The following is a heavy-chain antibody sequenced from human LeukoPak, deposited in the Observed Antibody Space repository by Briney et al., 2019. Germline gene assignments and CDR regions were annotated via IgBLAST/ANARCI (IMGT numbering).Heavy chain of an antibody. CDR1: GFTFSSYA. CDR3: ARGRAAAGY. CDR2: ISYDGSNK. J-gene: IGHJ4*02. D-gene: IGHD6-25*01. V-gene: IGHV3-30-3*01. Sequence: GGSLRLSCAASGFTFSSYAMHWVRQAPGKGLEWVAVISYDGSNKYYADSVKGRFTISRDNSKNTLYLQMKSLRAEDTAVYYCARGRAAAGYWGQGTLVTVSS.